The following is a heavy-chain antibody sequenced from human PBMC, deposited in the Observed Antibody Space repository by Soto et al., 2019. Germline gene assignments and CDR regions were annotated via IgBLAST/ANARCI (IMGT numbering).Heavy chain of an antibody. Sequence: SETLSLTCTVSGVSISSGGYYWSWIRQHPGKGLEWIGNIYYSGRTDYNPSLKSRVILSVNTSKNHFSLTLRSVTAAVSAMYYGASVIGGDCEYSFDFWGQGALVTVSS. CDR3: ASVIGGDCEYSFDF. J-gene: IGHJ4*02. CDR1: GVSISSGGYY. D-gene: IGHD2-21*02. CDR2: IYYSGRT. V-gene: IGHV4-31*03.